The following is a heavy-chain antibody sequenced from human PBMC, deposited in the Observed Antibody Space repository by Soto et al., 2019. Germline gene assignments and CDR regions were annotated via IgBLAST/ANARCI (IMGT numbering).Heavy chain of an antibody. D-gene: IGHD3-22*01. CDR1: GFTFSSYA. CDR3: AKGTTYDSSGYLNFDY. V-gene: IGHV3-23*01. CDR2: ISGSGGST. J-gene: IGHJ4*02. Sequence: EVQLLESGGGLVQPGGSLRLSCAASGFTFSSYAMSWVRQAPGKGLEWVSAISGSGGSTYYADSVKGRFTISRDNSKNTLYLQMNSLRAEDTAVDYCAKGTTYDSSGYLNFDYWGQGTLVTVSS.